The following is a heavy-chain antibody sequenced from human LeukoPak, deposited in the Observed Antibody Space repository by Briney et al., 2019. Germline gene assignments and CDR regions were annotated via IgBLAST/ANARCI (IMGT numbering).Heavy chain of an antibody. J-gene: IGHJ5*02. CDR1: GYTLTELS. Sequence: ASVKVSCKVSGYTLTELSMHWVRQAPGKGLGWMGGFDPEDGETIYAQKLQGRVTMTTDTSTSTAYMELRSLRSDDTAVYYCARGPLLGYCSGGSCFRFDPWGQGTLVTVSS. V-gene: IGHV1-24*01. D-gene: IGHD2-15*01. CDR3: ARGPLLGYCSGGSCFRFDP. CDR2: FDPEDGET.